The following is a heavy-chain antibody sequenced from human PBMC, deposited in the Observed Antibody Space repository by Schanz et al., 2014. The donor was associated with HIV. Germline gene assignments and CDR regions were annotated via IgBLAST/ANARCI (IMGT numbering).Heavy chain of an antibody. CDR1: GGTFTNYA. CDR3: ARTDYDILTGYSLGYYGMDV. J-gene: IGHJ6*02. D-gene: IGHD3-9*01. Sequence: QVQLVQSGAEVKKPGSSVMVSCKTSGGTFTNYAISWVRQAPGQGLQWMGGIIPIFGTANYAQKFQGRVTITADESTSTAYMELSSLRSEDTAVYYCARTDYDILTGYSLGYYGMDVWGQGTTVTVSS. CDR2: IIPIFGTA. V-gene: IGHV1-69*12.